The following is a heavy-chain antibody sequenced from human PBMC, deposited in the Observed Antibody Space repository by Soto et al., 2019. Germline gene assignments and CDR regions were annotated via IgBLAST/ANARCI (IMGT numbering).Heavy chain of an antibody. CDR1: GFTFSGSA. V-gene: IGHV3-73*01. Sequence: GGSLRLSCAASGFTFSGSAMHWVRQASGKGLEWVGRIRSKANSYAAAYAASGKGRFTITRDDSKNTAYLQMNSLKTEDTAVYYCTSQGQQLDHYYYYYMDVWGKGTTVTVSS. CDR2: IRSKANSYAA. CDR3: TSQGQQLDHYYYYYMDV. J-gene: IGHJ6*03. D-gene: IGHD6-13*01.